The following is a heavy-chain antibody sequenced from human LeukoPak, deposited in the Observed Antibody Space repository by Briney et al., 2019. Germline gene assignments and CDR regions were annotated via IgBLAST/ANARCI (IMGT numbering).Heavy chain of an antibody. Sequence: ASVKVSYKASGYTFTSCGISWVRQAPGQGLEWMGWISAYNGNTNYAQKLQGRVTMTTDTSTSTAYMELRSLRSDDTAVYYCARVSGWDIVVVPTQNYWGQGTLVTVSS. D-gene: IGHD2-2*01. J-gene: IGHJ4*02. V-gene: IGHV1-18*01. CDR2: ISAYNGNT. CDR1: GYTFTSCG. CDR3: ARVSGWDIVVVPTQNY.